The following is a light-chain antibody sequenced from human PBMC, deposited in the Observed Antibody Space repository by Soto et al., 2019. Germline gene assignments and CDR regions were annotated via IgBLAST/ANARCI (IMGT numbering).Light chain of an antibody. J-gene: IGKJ3*01. V-gene: IGKV1-33*01. CDR3: LQFDRFPRV. Sequence: DIQMTQSPSSLSASVGDRVTITCQESHDIFTYLNWFQQRPGKVPKLLIQGASKLETGVPARFSGSGSGTHFYLNITGLLPEDGATYYCLQFDRFPRVFGPGTTVDL. CDR2: GAS. CDR1: HDIFTY.